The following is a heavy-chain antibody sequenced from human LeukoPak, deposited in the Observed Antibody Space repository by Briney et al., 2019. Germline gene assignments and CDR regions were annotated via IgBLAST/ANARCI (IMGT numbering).Heavy chain of an antibody. Sequence: GGSLRLSCAASGLTFSSYGMHWVRQAPGKGLEWVAVISYDGSNKYYADSVKGRFTISRDNSKNTLYLQMNSLRAEDTAVYYCARDRLYRGYSGYAQDYWGQGTLVTVSS. CDR2: ISYDGSNK. V-gene: IGHV3-30*03. CDR3: ARDRLYRGYSGYAQDY. D-gene: IGHD5-12*01. J-gene: IGHJ4*02. CDR1: GLTFSSYG.